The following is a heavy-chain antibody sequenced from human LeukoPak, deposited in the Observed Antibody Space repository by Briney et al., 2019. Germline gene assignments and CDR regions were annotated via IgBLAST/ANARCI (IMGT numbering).Heavy chain of an antibody. J-gene: IGHJ4*02. V-gene: IGHV3-7*03. Sequence: GGSLRLSCAASGFTFNSYWMHWVRQAPGKGLEWVANIRQDGSEKYYVDSVKGRFTVSRDKAKNSLYLQMNSLRAEDTAVYYCARGTPFGGYWGQGTLVTVSS. CDR2: IRQDGSEK. CDR1: GFTFNSYW. CDR3: ARGTPFGGY. D-gene: IGHD3-16*01.